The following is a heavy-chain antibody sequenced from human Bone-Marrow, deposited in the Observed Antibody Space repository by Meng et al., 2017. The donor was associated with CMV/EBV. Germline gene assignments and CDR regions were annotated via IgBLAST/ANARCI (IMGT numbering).Heavy chain of an antibody. CDR2: IKQDGSEK. J-gene: IGHJ3*02. CDR1: GFTFSSYW. V-gene: IGHV3-7*01. D-gene: IGHD1-7*01. Sequence: GESLKIFCAASGFTFSSYWMSWVRQAPGKGLEWVANIKQDGSEKYYVDSVKGRFTISRDNAKNSLYLQMNSLRAEDTAVYYCARDSLRYNWNYDAFDIWGQGTMVTVSS. CDR3: ARDSLRYNWNYDAFDI.